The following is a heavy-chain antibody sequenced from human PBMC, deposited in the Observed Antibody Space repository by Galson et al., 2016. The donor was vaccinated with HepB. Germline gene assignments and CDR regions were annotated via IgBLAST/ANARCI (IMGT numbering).Heavy chain of an antibody. J-gene: IGHJ4*01. D-gene: IGHD1-26*01. V-gene: IGHV3-21*01. CDR2: ICSTSEYI. CDR3: ARSKLGKPFDF. Sequence: SLRLSCAASAFTFTDYTMNWVRQAPGKGLEWVSSICSTSEYIYYTDSVKGRFTISRDNAKNSLYLQMNSLSAEDTAVYYCARSKLGKPFDFGGHGTLVTVPS. CDR1: AFTFTDYT.